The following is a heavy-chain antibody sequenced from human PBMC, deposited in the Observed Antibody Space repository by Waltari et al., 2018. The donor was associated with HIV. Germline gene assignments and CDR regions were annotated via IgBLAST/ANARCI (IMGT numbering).Heavy chain of an antibody. CDR1: GLSVSAIY. CDR2: LYTEGRT. J-gene: IGHJ6*02. D-gene: IGHD3-10*01. CDR3: ARMKRSYGSGQSRYFYFGMDV. V-gene: IGHV3-53*01. Sequence: EVQLVESGGGLVQPGGSLRLSCAASGLSVSAIYMSLVRLAPGKGLQWVSVLYTEGRTQYMDSVKGRFTIFRDDSKNTLYLQMNSLRVDDTAIYYCARMKRSYGSGQSRYFYFGMDVWGQGTTVIISS.